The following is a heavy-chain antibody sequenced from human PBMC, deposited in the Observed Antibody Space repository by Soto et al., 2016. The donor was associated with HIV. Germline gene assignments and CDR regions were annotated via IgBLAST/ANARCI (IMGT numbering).Heavy chain of an antibody. CDR3: ARHTGTSGPYYYYYMDV. D-gene: IGHD4-17*01. Sequence: QVQLQASGPGLVKPSETLSLTCTVSGDSITSYYWSWIRQPPGKGLEWIGYIYYSGSTNYNPSLKSRVTISVDTSKNQFSLKLSSVTAADTAVYYCARHTGTSGPYYYYYMDVWGKGTTVTVSS. J-gene: IGHJ6*03. CDR2: IYYSGST. CDR1: GDSITSYY. V-gene: IGHV4-59*08.